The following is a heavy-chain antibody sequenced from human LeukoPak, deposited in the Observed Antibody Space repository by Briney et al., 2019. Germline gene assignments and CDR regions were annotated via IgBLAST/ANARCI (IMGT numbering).Heavy chain of an antibody. Sequence: ASVKVSCKASGYTFTGYYMHWVRQAPGQGLEWMGWINPNSGGTNYAQKFQGRVTMTRDTSISTAYMELSRLRSDDTAVYYCARDAVATIVDYYYYMDVWGKGTTVTVSS. CDR1: GYTFTGYY. CDR2: INPNSGGT. J-gene: IGHJ6*03. CDR3: ARDAVATIVDYYYYMDV. D-gene: IGHD5-12*01. V-gene: IGHV1-2*02.